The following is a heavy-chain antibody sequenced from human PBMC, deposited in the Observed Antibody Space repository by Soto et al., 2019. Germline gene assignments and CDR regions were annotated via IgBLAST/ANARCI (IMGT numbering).Heavy chain of an antibody. CDR2: INHSGST. CDR1: GGSFSGYY. CDR3: ARRRRHDYVWGSYWNLAPPRGMDV. D-gene: IGHD3-16*01. V-gene: IGHV4-34*01. Sequence: SETLSLTCAVYGGSFSGYYWSWIRQPPGKGLEWIGEINHSGSTNYNPSLKSRVTISVDTSKNQFSLKLSSVTAADTAVYYCARRRRHDYVWGSYWNLAPPRGMDVWGQGTTVTVSS. J-gene: IGHJ6*02.